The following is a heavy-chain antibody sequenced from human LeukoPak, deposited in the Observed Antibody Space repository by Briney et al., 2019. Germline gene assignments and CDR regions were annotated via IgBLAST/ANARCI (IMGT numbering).Heavy chain of an antibody. V-gene: IGHV3-30*18. CDR2: ISYDASYE. D-gene: IGHD5-24*01. CDR3: AKDLIVSGTATILDY. J-gene: IGHJ4*02. CDR1: GFTFSSYG. Sequence: GGSLRLPCAASGFTFSSYGMHWVRQVPGKGLEWVPVISYDASYENYADSVKGRFTISRDNSKNTLYLQMNSLRAEDTAVYYCAKDLIVSGTATILDYWGQGTLVTVSS.